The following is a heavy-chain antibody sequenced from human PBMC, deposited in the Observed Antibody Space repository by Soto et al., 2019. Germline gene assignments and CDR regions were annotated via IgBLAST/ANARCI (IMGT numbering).Heavy chain of an antibody. J-gene: IGHJ2*01. D-gene: IGHD6-13*01. Sequence: EVQLVESGGGLVQPGGSLKLSCAASGFTFSGSAMHWVRQASGKGLEWVGRIRSKANSYATAYAASVKGRFTISRDDPKNTAYLHMNSLKTEDTAVYYCTSMAAAGTVVWCRGTLVTVSS. V-gene: IGHV3-73*02. CDR2: IRSKANSYAT. CDR1: GFTFSGSA. CDR3: TSMAAAGTVV.